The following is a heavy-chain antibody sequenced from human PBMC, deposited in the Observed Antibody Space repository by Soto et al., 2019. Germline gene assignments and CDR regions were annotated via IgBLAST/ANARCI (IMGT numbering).Heavy chain of an antibody. V-gene: IGHV3-30*03. CDR2: ILYDGSYK. J-gene: IGHJ4*02. CDR1: GFTFKNYG. D-gene: IGHD3-22*01. CDR3: ARDAYYYDSGGDFEGGYFDY. Sequence: PGGSLRLSCAASGFTFKNYGMQWVRQAPGKGLEWVALILYDGSYKYYADSVQGRFTISRDNSKDTLYLQMNSLRAEDTAVYYCARDAYYYDSGGDFEGGYFDYWGQGALVTVSS.